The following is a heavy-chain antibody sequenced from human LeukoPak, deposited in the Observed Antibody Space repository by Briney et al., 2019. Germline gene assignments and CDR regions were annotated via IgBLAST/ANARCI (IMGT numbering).Heavy chain of an antibody. CDR1: GGFISSYY. J-gene: IGHJ3*02. Sequence: SDTLSLTCTVSGGFISSYYWSWIRQPAGKGLEWIGRIYSSGTTYYSPSLQSRITMSVDTSKNQLSLKLNSVTAADTAVYYCARGFTGGAGNVFDIWGQGTMVTVSS. CDR2: IYSSGTT. CDR3: ARGFTGGAGNVFDI. V-gene: IGHV4-4*07. D-gene: IGHD1-26*01.